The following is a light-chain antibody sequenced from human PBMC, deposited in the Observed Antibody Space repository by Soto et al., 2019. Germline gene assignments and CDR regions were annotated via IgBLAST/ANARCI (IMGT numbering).Light chain of an antibody. Sequence: DIQVTQSPSTLSAFVGDRVTITCRASQSISSWLAWYQQKPGKAPKLLIYKASSLESGVPSRFSGSGSGTEFTLTISSLQPDDFATYYCQQYDTYWTFGQGTKVDIK. CDR2: KAS. CDR1: QSISSW. CDR3: QQYDTYWT. J-gene: IGKJ1*01. V-gene: IGKV1-5*03.